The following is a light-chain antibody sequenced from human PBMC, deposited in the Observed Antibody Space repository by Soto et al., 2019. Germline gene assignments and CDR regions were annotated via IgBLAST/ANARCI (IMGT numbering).Light chain of an antibody. CDR1: QSVYSN. CDR2: AAS. V-gene: IGKV3D-15*01. J-gene: IGKJ2*01. Sequence: EVVMTQSPATLSVSPGERATLSCRASQSVYSNVAWYQQKPGQAPRLLIYAASTRATGIPARFTGSGYGTEFTLTISSLQSEDCGVYSCQQYARWPPYTFGQGTKLEI. CDR3: QQYARWPPYT.